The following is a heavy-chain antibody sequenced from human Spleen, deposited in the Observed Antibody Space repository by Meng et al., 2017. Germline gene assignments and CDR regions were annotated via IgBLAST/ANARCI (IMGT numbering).Heavy chain of an antibody. J-gene: IGHJ4*02. CDR2: MNPNSGNT. Sequence: ASVKVSCKASGYTFTNYDINWVRQATGQGLEWMGWMNPNSGNTGYAQKFQGRVTITRNTSISTAYMELSSLRSDDTAVYYCARAYDGPADLLGYWGQGTLVTVSS. D-gene: IGHD2-2*01. CDR1: GYTFTNYD. CDR3: ARAYDGPADLLGY. V-gene: IGHV1-8*03.